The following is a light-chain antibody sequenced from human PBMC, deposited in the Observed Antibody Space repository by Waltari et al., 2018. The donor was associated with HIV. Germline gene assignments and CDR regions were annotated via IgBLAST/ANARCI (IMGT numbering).Light chain of an antibody. CDR3: AAWDDSLNAWV. CDR2: SNN. CDR1: SSNIGSNT. Sequence: QSVLTQPPSASGTPGQRVTISCSGSSSNIGSNTVNWYQPLPGKAPKPLIYSNNQRTAGVPDRFSGSKSGTSASLAISGLQSEDEADYYCAAWDDSLNAWVFGGGTKLTVL. V-gene: IGLV1-44*01. J-gene: IGLJ3*02.